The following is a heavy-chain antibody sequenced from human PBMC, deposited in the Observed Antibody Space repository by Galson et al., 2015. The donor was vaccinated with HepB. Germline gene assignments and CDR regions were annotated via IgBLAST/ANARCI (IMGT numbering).Heavy chain of an antibody. CDR1: GYTFTSYD. CDR3: ARLDLWGAKIFAYYYGMDV. V-gene: IGHV1-8*01. J-gene: IGHJ6*02. Sequence: SVKVSCKASGYTFTSYDINWVRQATGQGLEWMGWMNPNSGNTGYAQKFQGRVTMTRNTSISTAYMELSSLRSEDTAVYYCARLDLWGAKIFAYYYGMDVWGQGTTVTVSS. CDR2: MNPNSGNT. D-gene: IGHD3-16*01.